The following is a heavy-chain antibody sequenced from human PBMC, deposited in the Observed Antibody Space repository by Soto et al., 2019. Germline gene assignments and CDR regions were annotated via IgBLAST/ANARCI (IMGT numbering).Heavy chain of an antibody. D-gene: IGHD2-21*02. CDR1: GFTFTNSA. V-gene: IGHV1-58*01. CDR3: VAELYSGGGCCSFDF. J-gene: IGHJ3*01. Sequence: ASEKVSWKTSGFTFTNSAVQWVRQARGQRLEWIGWIIVASGRTNYAREVQERVTISRDTSTSTAYMELSGLRSEDTAVYYCVAELYSGGGCCSFDFWGQGTMVTVSS. CDR2: IIVASGRT.